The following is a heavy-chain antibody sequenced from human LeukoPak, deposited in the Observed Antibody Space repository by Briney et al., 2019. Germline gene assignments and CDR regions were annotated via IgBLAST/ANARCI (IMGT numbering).Heavy chain of an antibody. V-gene: IGHV3-7*01. J-gene: IGHJ4*02. CDR3: ATDSPYDY. D-gene: IGHD2-15*01. Sequence: GGSLRLSCAASGFTFSNYAMNWVRQAPGKGLEWVANIKQDGSEQYYVDSVKGRFTVSRDNAKNSLHLQMNSLRAEDTAVYYCATDSPYDYWGQGTLVTVSS. CDR1: GFTFSNYA. CDR2: IKQDGSEQ.